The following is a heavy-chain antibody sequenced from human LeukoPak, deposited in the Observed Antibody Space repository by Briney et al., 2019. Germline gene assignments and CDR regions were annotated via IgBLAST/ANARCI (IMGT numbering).Heavy chain of an antibody. CDR3: ARGQSYYYDSSGYLFDY. Sequence: KPSETLSLTCAVYGGSFSGYYWSCIRQPPGKGLEWIGEINHSGSTNYNPSLKSRVTISVDTPKNQFSLTLSSVTAADTAVYYCARGQSYYYDSSGYLFDYWGQGTLVTVSS. J-gene: IGHJ4*02. CDR2: INHSGST. CDR1: GGSFSGYY. V-gene: IGHV4-34*01. D-gene: IGHD3-22*01.